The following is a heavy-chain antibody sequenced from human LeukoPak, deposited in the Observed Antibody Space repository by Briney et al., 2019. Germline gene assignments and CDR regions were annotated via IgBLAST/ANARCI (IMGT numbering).Heavy chain of an antibody. CDR2: ISYDGSNK. CDR1: GFTFSSYA. Sequence: GGSLRLSCAASGFTFSSYAMHWVRQAPGKGLEWVAVISYDGSNKYYADSVKGRFTISRDNSKNTLYLQMNSLRAEDTAVYYCARVPGYCSSTSCYRHDYWGQGTLVTVSS. V-gene: IGHV3-30-3*01. D-gene: IGHD2-2*02. J-gene: IGHJ4*02. CDR3: ARVPGYCSSTSCYRHDY.